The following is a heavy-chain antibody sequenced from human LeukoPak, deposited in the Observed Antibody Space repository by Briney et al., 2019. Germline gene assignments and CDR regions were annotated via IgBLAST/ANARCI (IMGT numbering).Heavy chain of an antibody. V-gene: IGHV1-24*01. CDR3: ATSSTSCHEKAGCFDY. CDR1: GYTLTELS. Sequence: ASVKVSCKVSGYTLTELSMHWVRQAPGRGLEWTGGFDPEDGETIYAQKFQGRVTMTEDTSTDTAYMELSSLRSEDTAMYYCATSSTSCHEKAGCFDYWGQGTLVTVSS. CDR2: FDPEDGET. D-gene: IGHD2-2*01. J-gene: IGHJ4*02.